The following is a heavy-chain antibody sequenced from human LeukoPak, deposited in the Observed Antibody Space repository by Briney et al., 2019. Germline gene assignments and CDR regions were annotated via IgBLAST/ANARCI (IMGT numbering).Heavy chain of an antibody. J-gene: IGHJ4*02. CDR1: GYIFTAYY. CDR3: ARNYGDLDY. Sequence: ASVKVSRTASGYIFTAYYIHWVRQAPGQGLEWVGRIHPSSGGTEYAQNFQGRVTVTRDTSITTAYMELNRLTSDDTAVYYCARNYGDLDYWGQGTLVTVSS. D-gene: IGHD4-17*01. CDR2: IHPSSGGT. V-gene: IGHV1-2*06.